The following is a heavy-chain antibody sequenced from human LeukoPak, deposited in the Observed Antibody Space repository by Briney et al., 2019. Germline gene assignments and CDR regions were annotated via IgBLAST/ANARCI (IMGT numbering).Heavy chain of an antibody. Sequence: GESLRLSCAASGFTFSSYSMNWVRRAPGKGLEWVSAISGSGGSTYYADSVKGRFTISRDNSKNTLYLQMNSLRAEDTAVYYCAKGEEQLVTLQHWGQGTLVTVSS. J-gene: IGHJ1*01. CDR1: GFTFSSYS. V-gene: IGHV3-23*01. CDR3: AKGEEQLVTLQH. D-gene: IGHD6-6*01. CDR2: ISGSGGST.